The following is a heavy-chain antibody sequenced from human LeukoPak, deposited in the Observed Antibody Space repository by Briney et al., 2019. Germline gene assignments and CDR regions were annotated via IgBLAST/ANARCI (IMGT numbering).Heavy chain of an antibody. CDR1: GYTFTSYA. CDR2: INAGNGNT. CDR3: ARARSGYNFDY. J-gene: IGHJ4*02. D-gene: IGHD3-22*01. Sequence: ASVKASCKASGYTFTSYAMHWVRQAPGQRLEWMGWINAGNGNTKYSQKFQGRVTITRDTSASTAYMELSSLRSEDTAVYYCARARSGYNFDYWGQGTLVTVSS. V-gene: IGHV1-3*01.